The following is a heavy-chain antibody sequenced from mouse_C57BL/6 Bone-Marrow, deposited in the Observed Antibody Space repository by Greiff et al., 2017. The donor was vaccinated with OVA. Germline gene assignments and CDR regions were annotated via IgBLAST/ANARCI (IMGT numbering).Heavy chain of an antibody. V-gene: IGHV2-5*01. Sequence: QVQLKESGPGLVQPSQSLSITCTVSGFSLTSYGVHWVRQSPGKGLEWLGVIWRGGSTDYNAAFMSRLSITKDNSKSQVFFKMNSLKADDTAIYYCAKNHDGYYPYYFGYWGQGTTLTVSS. J-gene: IGHJ2*01. CDR1: GFSLTSYG. CDR2: IWRGGST. CDR3: AKNHDGYYPYYFGY. D-gene: IGHD2-3*01.